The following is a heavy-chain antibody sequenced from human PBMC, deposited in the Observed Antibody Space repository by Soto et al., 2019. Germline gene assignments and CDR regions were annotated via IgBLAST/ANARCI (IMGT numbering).Heavy chain of an antibody. Sequence: SETLSLTCAVYGGSFSGYYWSWIRQPPGKGLEWIGEINHSGSTNYNRSLKSRVTISVDTSKNQFSLKLGPVTAADTAVYYCARVHIVVVTAILAFDIWGQGTMVTVSS. D-gene: IGHD2-21*02. CDR3: ARVHIVVVTAILAFDI. J-gene: IGHJ3*02. CDR1: GGSFSGYY. CDR2: INHSGST. V-gene: IGHV4-34*01.